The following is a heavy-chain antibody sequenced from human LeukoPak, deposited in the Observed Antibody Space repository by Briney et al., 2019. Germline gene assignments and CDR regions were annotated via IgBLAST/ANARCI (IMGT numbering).Heavy chain of an antibody. CDR2: IYHSGST. CDR1: GGSISTY. V-gene: IGHV4-59*01. CDR3: ARDGYSGSDAL. Sequence: SETLSLTCTVSGGSISTYWSWVRQPPGKGLEWIGYIYHSGSTNYNPSLKSRITISVDTSQNQFSLKLSSVTAADTAVYYCARDGYSGSDALWGQGTLVTVSS. J-gene: IGHJ4*02. D-gene: IGHD5-12*01.